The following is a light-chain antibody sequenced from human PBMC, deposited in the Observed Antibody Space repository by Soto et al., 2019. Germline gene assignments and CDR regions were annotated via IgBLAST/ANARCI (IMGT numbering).Light chain of an antibody. CDR2: DVN. J-gene: IGLJ2*01. CDR3: SSYTSSSTLGV. CDR1: SSDVGGYNY. V-gene: IGLV2-14*01. Sequence: QSVLTQPPSASGSPGQSVTISCTGTSSDVGGYNYVSWYQHHPGKAPKLMIYDVNNRPSGVSNRFSGSKSGNTASLTISGLQAEDEADYYCSSYTSSSTLGVFGGGTKVTVL.